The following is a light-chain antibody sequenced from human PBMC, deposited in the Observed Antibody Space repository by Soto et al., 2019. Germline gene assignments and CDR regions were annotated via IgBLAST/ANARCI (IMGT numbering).Light chain of an antibody. CDR1: NIGGRN. CDR3: QVWDGSSDPVV. Sequence: SYELTQPPSVSVAPGQTARIACGGNNIGGRNVHWHQQKPGQAPVLVVYDDSDRPSGIPERISGSKSGNTAALTISRVEAGDEADYYCQVWDGSSDPVVFGGGTKLTVL. V-gene: IGLV3-21*02. CDR2: DDS. J-gene: IGLJ2*01.